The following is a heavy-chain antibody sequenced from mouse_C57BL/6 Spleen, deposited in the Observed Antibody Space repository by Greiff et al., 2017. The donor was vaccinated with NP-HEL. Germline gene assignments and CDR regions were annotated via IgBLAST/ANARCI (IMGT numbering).Heavy chain of an antibody. D-gene: IGHD1-1*01. Sequence: VQLQQSVAELVRPGASVKLSCTASGFNIKNTHMHWVKQRPEQGLEWIGRIDPANGNTKYAPKFQGKATITADTSSNTAYLQLSSLTSEDTAIYYCARRDHYYGSSYGYFDVWGTGTTVTVSS. CDR3: ARRDHYYGSSYGYFDV. CDR1: GFNIKNTH. V-gene: IGHV14-3*01. CDR2: IDPANGNT. J-gene: IGHJ1*03.